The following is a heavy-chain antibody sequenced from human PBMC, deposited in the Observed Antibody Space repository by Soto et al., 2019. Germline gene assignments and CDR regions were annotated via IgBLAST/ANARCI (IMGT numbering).Heavy chain of an antibody. J-gene: IGHJ4*02. CDR1: GGSISSYY. CDR3: ASAVGASRFDY. Sequence: SETLSLTCTVPGGSISSYYWSWIRQPPGKGLEWIGYIYYSGSTNYNPSLKSRVTISVDTSKNQFSLKLSSVTAADTAVYYCASAVGASRFDYWGQGTLVTVSS. CDR2: IYYSGST. V-gene: IGHV4-59*01. D-gene: IGHD1-26*01.